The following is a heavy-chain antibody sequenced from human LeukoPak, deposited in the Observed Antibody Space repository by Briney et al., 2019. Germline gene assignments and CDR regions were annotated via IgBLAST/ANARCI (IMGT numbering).Heavy chain of an antibody. V-gene: IGHV3-53*01. CDR1: GFTVSSNY. CDR2: IYSGGSA. D-gene: IGHD3-16*02. J-gene: IGHJ6*02. Sequence: GGSLRLSCAASGFTVSSNYMSWVRQAPGKGLEWVSVIYSGGSAYYADSVKGRFTNSRDNSKNTLYLQMNSLRAEDTAVYYCAHRSGGSYRHYGMDVWGQGTTVTVSS. CDR3: AHRSGGSYRHYGMDV.